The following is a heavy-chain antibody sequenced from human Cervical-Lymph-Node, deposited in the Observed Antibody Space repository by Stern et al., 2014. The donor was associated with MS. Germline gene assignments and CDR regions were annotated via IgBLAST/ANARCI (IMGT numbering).Heavy chain of an antibody. CDR2: IYYSGTT. CDR1: GGSISSDNYY. J-gene: IGHJ6*02. CDR3: ARDHFTTSLDV. D-gene: IGHD3-22*01. V-gene: IGHV4-31*03. Sequence: VQLVESGPGLVKPSQTLSLTCTVSGGSISSDNYYWTWIRQHPGKGLEWIGHIYYSGTTYYNPSLKSRVSITVDTSQNLLSLRLSSVTAADTAVYYCARDHFTTSLDVWGHGTTVTVS.